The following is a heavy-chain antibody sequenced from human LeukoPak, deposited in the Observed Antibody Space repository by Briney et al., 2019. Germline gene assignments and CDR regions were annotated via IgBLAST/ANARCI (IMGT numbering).Heavy chain of an antibody. Sequence: ASAKVSCKVSGYTLTELSMHWVRQAPGKGLEWMGGFDPEDGETIYAQEFQGRVTMTEDTSTDTAYMGLSSLRSEDTAVYYCATALPFNWNYGAFDIWGQGTMVTVSS. J-gene: IGHJ3*02. CDR1: GYTLTELS. D-gene: IGHD1-7*01. CDR3: ATALPFNWNYGAFDI. V-gene: IGHV1-24*01. CDR2: FDPEDGET.